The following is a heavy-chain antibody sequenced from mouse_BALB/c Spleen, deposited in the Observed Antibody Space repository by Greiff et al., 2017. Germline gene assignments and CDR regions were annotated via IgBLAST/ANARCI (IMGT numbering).Heavy chain of an antibody. CDR1: GYTFTSYW. CDR3: ARYDYDDFFAY. CDR2: IYPGDGDT. V-gene: IGHV1-87*01. D-gene: IGHD2-4*01. Sequence: VQLVESGAELARPGASVKLSCKASGYTFTSYWMQWVKQRPGQGLEWIGAIYPGDGDTRYTQKFKGKATLTADKSSSTAYMQLSSLASEDSAVYYCARYDYDDFFAYWGQGTLVTVSA. J-gene: IGHJ3*01.